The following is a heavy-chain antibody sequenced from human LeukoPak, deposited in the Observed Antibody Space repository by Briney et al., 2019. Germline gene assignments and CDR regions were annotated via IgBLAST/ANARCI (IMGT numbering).Heavy chain of an antibody. CDR3: ARDLKKGAGYYYGMDV. CDR1: GFTFSSYA. J-gene: IGHJ6*02. V-gene: IGHV3-30-3*01. D-gene: IGHD1-26*01. Sequence: GGSLRLSCAASGFTFSSYAMHWVRQAPGKGLEWVAVISYDGSNKYYADPVKGRFTISRDNSKNTLYLQMNSLRAEDTAVYYCARDLKKGAGYYYGMDVWGQGTTVTVSS. CDR2: ISYDGSNK.